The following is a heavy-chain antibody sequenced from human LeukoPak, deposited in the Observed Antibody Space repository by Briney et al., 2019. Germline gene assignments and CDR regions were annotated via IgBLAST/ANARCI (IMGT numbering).Heavy chain of an antibody. CDR3: ARAVNKYYDFWSGRTFDP. J-gene: IGHJ5*02. Sequence: ASVKVSCKASGYTFTSYGISWVRQAPGQGLEWIGWISAYNGNTNYAQKLQGRVTMTTDTSTSTAYMELRSLRSDDTAVYYCARAVNKYYDFWSGRTFDPWGQGTLVTVSS. D-gene: IGHD3-3*01. V-gene: IGHV1-18*01. CDR2: ISAYNGNT. CDR1: GYTFTSYG.